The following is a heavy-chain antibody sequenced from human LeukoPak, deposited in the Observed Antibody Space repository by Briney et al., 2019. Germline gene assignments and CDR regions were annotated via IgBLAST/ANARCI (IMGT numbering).Heavy chain of an antibody. D-gene: IGHD3-3*01. CDR3: ARSVDGYYDFWSGYYPNWFDP. Sequence: ASVKVSCKASGGTFTSYGISWVRQAPGQGLEWMGWISAYNGNTNYAQKLQGRVTMTTDTSTSTAYMELRSLRSDDTAVYYCARSVDGYYDFWSGYYPNWFDPWGQGTLVTVSS. CDR1: GGTFTSYG. V-gene: IGHV1-18*01. CDR2: ISAYNGNT. J-gene: IGHJ5*02.